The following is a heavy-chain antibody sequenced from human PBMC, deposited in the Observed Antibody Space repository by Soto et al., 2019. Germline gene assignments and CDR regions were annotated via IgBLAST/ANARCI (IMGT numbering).Heavy chain of an antibody. J-gene: IGHJ5*02. CDR1: GGSIGSYY. D-gene: IGHD3-3*01. CDR3: ARDGTYYDFWSGYYIGNWFDP. CDR2: IYYSGST. Sequence: LSLTCIVSGGSIGSYYWSWIRQPPGKGLEWIGYIYYSGSTNYNPSLKSRVTISVDTSKNQFSLKLSSVTAADTAVYYCARDGTYYDFWSGYYIGNWFDPWGQGTLVTVSS. V-gene: IGHV4-59*01.